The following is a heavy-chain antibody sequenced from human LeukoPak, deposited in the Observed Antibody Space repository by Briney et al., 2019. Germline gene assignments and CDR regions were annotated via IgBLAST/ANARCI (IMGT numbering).Heavy chain of an antibody. CDR3: ARGEIAARPLYFDY. J-gene: IGHJ4*02. V-gene: IGHV4-34*01. CDR1: GGCFSGYY. D-gene: IGHD6-6*01. Sequence: PSETLSLTCAVYGGCFSGYYWSWIRQPPGKGREWIEEINHSGSTNYNPSLKSRVTISVDTSKNQFSLKLSTVTAADTAVYYCARGEIAARPLYFDYWGQGTLVTVSS. CDR2: INHSGST.